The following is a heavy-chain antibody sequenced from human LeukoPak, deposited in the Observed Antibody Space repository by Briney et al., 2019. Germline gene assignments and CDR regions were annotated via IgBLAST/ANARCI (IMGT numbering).Heavy chain of an antibody. CDR1: GGSISSGSYY. Sequence: SETLSLTCTVSGGSISSGSYYWSWIRQPAGKGLEWIGRIYTSGSTNYNPSLKSRVTISVDTSKNQFSLKLSSVTAADTAVYYCVRGPAAAAPGYWGQGTLVTVSS. D-gene: IGHD2-2*01. J-gene: IGHJ4*02. CDR2: IYTSGST. CDR3: VRGPAAAAPGY. V-gene: IGHV4-61*02.